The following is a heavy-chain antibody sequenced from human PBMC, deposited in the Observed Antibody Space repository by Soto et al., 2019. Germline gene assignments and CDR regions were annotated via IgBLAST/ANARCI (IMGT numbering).Heavy chain of an antibody. CDR3: ARDYRSGGGMCLDL. V-gene: IGHV1-69*04. CDR1: GGTFSSYT. D-gene: IGHD2-15*01. J-gene: IGHJ3*01. CDR2: IIPILGIA. Sequence: SVKVSCKASGGTFSSYTISWVRQAPGQGLEWMGRIIPILGIANYAQKFQGRVTITADKSTSTAYMELSSLRSEDTAVYYCARDYRSGGGMCLDLWGQRTMVTVSS.